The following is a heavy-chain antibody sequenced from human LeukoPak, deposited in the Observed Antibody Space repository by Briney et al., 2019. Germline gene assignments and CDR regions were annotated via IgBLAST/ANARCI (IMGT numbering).Heavy chain of an antibody. J-gene: IGHJ4*02. CDR1: GGTFSSYA. D-gene: IGHD6-19*01. Sequence: RASVKVSCKASGGTFSSYAISWVRQAPGQGLEWMGRIIPIFGTANYAQKFQGRVTITTDESTSPAYMELSSLRSEDTAVYYCASYSSGWSAYWGQGTLVTVSS. CDR3: ASYSSGWSAY. CDR2: IIPIFGTA. V-gene: IGHV1-69*05.